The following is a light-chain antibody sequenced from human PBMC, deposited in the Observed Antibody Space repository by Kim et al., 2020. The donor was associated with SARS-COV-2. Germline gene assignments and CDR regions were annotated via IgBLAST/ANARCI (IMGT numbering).Light chain of an antibody. V-gene: IGKV3-11*01. CDR1: HSVDIN. CDR3: QQRTGWPPALT. Sequence: PGEGASLSCRASHSVDINLAWYQQPPGQPPRLLIYDAAIRAAGVPTRFSGSGSGTDFTLTISSLEAEDFAIYYCQQRTGWPPALTFGGGTKVDIK. J-gene: IGKJ4*01. CDR2: DAA.